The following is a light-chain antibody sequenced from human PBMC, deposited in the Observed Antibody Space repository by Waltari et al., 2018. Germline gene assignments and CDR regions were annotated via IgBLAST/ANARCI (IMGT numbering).Light chain of an antibody. Sequence: QSVLTQPPSASGTPGQTVTISCSGLSSQIASNTVNWYQQVPGTAPKLLIYGDGQRPPGVPDRFSGSKSGTSADLAISGLQSEDEAHYYCAVWEDSLNGPVFGGGTKLTVL. CDR2: GDG. CDR1: SSQIASNT. J-gene: IGLJ2*01. V-gene: IGLV1-44*01. CDR3: AVWEDSLNGPV.